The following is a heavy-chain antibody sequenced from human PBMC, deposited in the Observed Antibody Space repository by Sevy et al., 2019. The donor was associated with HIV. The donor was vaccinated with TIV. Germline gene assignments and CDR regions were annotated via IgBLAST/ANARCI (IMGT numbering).Heavy chain of an antibody. CDR2: IKSKPDGGTT. CDR1: GFTFSNAW. V-gene: IGHV3-15*01. CDR3: TTDEAYYGSGSYYKTEYFQH. Sequence: GGSLRLSCAASGFTFSNAWMSWVRQAPGKGLEWVGRIKSKPDGGTTDYAAPVKGRFTISRDDSKNTLYLQMNSLKPEDRAVYYCTTDEAYYGSGSYYKTEYFQHWGQGTLVTVSS. J-gene: IGHJ1*01. D-gene: IGHD3-10*01.